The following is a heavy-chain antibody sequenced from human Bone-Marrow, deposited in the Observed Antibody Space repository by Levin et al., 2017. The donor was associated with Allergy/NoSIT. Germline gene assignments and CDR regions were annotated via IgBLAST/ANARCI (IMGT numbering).Heavy chain of an antibody. V-gene: IGHV4-4*02. CDR2: IYHSGST. D-gene: IGHD2-15*01. J-gene: IGHJ3*02. CDR3: ASVVVAATREGDAFDI. CDR1: GGSISSSNW. Sequence: PSETLSLTCAVSGGSISSSNWWSWVRQPPGKGLEWIGEIYHSGSTNYNPSLKSRVTISVDKSKNQFSLKLSSVTAADTAVYYCASVVVAATREGDAFDIWGQGTMVTVSS.